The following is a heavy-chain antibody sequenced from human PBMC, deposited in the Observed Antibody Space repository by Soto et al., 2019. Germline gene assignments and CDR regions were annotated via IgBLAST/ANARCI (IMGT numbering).Heavy chain of an antibody. CDR2: INSDGSST. V-gene: IGHV3-74*01. D-gene: IGHD2-15*01. CDR1: GFTFSNYW. CDR3: ARTCSGGTCSFDY. Sequence: HPGGSLRLSCAASGFTFSNYWMHWVRLTPGMGLVWVSRINSDGSSTSYADSVKGRFTISRDNAKNTLYLQMNSLRAEDTAVYYCARTCSGGTCSFDYWGQGTLVTVSS. J-gene: IGHJ4*02.